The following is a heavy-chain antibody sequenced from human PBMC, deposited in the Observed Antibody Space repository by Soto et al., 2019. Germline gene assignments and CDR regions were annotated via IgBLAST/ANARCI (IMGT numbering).Heavy chain of an antibody. V-gene: IGHV1-3*01. D-gene: IGHD2-15*01. J-gene: IGHJ4*02. CDR3: ARETDALGYCSGGSCYPLNY. CDR1: GYTFTSYA. CDR2: INAGNGNT. Sequence: QVQLVQSGAEVKKPGASVKVSCKASGYTFTSYAMHWVRQAPGQRLEGMGWINAGNGNTKYSQKFQGRVTITRDTSASTAYMELSSLRSEDTAVYYCARETDALGYCSGGSCYPLNYWGQGTLVTVSS.